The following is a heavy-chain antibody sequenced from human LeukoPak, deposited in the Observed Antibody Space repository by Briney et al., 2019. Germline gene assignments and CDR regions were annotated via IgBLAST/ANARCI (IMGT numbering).Heavy chain of an antibody. CDR3: ARGGVMTPYYYYGMDV. V-gene: IGHV1-69*13. D-gene: IGHD3-16*01. CDR2: IIPIFGTA. CDR1: GGTFISYA. J-gene: IGHJ6*02. Sequence: SVKVSCKASGGTFISYAISWVRQAPGQGLEWMGGIIPIFGTANYAQKFQGRVTITADESTSTAYMELSSLRSEDTAVYYCARGGVMTPYYYYGMDVWGQGTTVTVSS.